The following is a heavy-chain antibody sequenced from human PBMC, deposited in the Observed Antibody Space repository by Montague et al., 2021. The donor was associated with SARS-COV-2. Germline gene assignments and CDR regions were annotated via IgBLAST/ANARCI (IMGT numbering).Heavy chain of an antibody. CDR3: ARGHYYGRKDCDYGVDV. CDR2: IYYTGST. J-gene: IGHJ6*02. CDR1: GGSISSYY. D-gene: IGHD3-10*01. Sequence: SETLSLTCTVSGGSISSYYWTWIRQPPGKGLEWIGYIYYTGSTNYNPSLESRVTISLDTSKNQFSLKLSSVTAADTAVYYCARGHYYGRKDCDYGVDVWGQGTTVTVSS. V-gene: IGHV4-59*13.